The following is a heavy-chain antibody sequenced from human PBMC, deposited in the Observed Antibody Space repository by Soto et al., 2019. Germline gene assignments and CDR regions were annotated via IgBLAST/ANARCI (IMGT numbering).Heavy chain of an antibody. CDR2: ISYDGSNK. CDR1: GFTFSSYA. V-gene: IGHV3-30-3*01. D-gene: IGHD6-13*01. Sequence: GGSLRLSCAASGFTFSSYAMHWVRQAPGKGLEWVAVISYDGSNKYYADSVKGRFTISRDNSKNTLYLQMNSLRAEDTAVYYCARVGSISSWFNWFDPWGQGTLVTVSS. J-gene: IGHJ5*02. CDR3: ARVGSISSWFNWFDP.